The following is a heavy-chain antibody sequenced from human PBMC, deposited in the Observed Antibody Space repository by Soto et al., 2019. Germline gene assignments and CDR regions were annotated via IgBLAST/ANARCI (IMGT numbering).Heavy chain of an antibody. D-gene: IGHD3-10*01. Sequence: PGGSLRVSCAASGFTFSSYEMNWVRQAPGKGLEWVSYISSSGSTIYYADSVKGRFTISRDNAKNSLYLQMNSLRAEDTAVYYCATLDGSGSYYRTYYYYYGMDVWGQGTTVTVSS. CDR2: ISSSGSTI. CDR1: GFTFSSYE. J-gene: IGHJ6*02. CDR3: ATLDGSGSYYRTYYYYYGMDV. V-gene: IGHV3-48*03.